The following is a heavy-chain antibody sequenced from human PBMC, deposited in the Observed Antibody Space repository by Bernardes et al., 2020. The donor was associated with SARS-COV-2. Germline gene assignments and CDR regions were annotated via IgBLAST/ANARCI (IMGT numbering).Heavy chain of an antibody. CDR2: IYYRGNT. J-gene: IGHJ6*03. Sequence: SETLSLTRTVSGGSISSSIYYWGWIRQPPGKGLEWIGSIYYRGNTYYNPSLKSRVTISVDTSKNQLSLKLNSVTAADTAVYYCARESCSSASCYYEFYSYYYMDVWGKGTTVTVSS. CDR1: GGSISSSIYY. D-gene: IGHD2-2*01. V-gene: IGHV4-39*07. CDR3: ARESCSSASCYYEFYSYYYMDV.